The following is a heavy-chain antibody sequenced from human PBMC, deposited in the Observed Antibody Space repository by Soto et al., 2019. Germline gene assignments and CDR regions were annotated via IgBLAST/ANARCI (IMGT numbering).Heavy chain of an antibody. V-gene: IGHV3-30-3*01. CDR2: ISYDGSNK. J-gene: IGHJ5*02. D-gene: IGHD3-22*01. CDR3: AREKNMIVVVITPNWFDP. Sequence: GSLRLSCSASGFTCSIYAMHWVRQAPGKGLEWVAVISYDGSNKYYADSVKGRFTISRDNSKNTLYLQMNSLRAEDTAVYYCAREKNMIVVVITPNWFDPWGQGTLVTVSS. CDR1: GFTCSIYA.